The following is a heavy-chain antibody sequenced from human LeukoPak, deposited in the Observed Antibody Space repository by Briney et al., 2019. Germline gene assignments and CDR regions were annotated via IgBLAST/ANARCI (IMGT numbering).Heavy chain of an antibody. D-gene: IGHD1-26*01. V-gene: IGHV1-2*02. J-gene: IGHJ4*02. CDR1: GYTFTGYY. CDR3: ARGSVGATSELDY. CDR2: INPNSGGI. Sequence: ASVKVSCKASGYTFTGYYMHWVRQAPGQGLEWMGWINPNSGGINYAQRFQGRVTMTRDTSISTVYMELSSLRCEDTAVYYCARGSVGATSELDYWGQGTLVTVSS.